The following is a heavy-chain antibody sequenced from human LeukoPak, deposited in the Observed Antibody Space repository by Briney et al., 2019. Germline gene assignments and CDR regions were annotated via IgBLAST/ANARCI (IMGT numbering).Heavy chain of an antibody. CDR1: GFTFSGYW. D-gene: IGHD3-22*01. J-gene: IGHJ4*02. CDR2: IKQDGSEK. V-gene: IGHV3-7*04. CDR3: ARGSGNYYY. Sequence: PGGSLRLSCAASGFTFSGYWMSWVRQAPGKGLEWVANIKQDGSEKYYVDSVKGRFTISRDNAKNSMYLQMNSLRAEDTAVYYCARGSGNYYYWGQGTLVTVSS.